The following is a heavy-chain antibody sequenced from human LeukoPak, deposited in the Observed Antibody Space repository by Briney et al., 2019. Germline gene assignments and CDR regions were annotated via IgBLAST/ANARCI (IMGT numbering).Heavy chain of an antibody. D-gene: IGHD3-10*01. CDR1: GGSISSYY. V-gene: IGHV4-59*12. CDR3: ARDTVDGFFDY. CDR2: IYHSGST. J-gene: IGHJ4*02. Sequence: PSETLSLTCTVSGGSISSYYWSWIRQPPGKGLEWIGYIYHSGSTYYNPSLKSRVTISVDRSKNQFSLKLSSVTAADTAVYYCARDTVDGFFDYWGQGTLVTVSS.